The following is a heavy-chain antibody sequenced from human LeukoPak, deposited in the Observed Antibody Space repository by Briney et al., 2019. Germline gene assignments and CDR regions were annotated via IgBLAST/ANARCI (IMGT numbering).Heavy chain of an antibody. J-gene: IGHJ6*02. CDR2: INPSGGST. Sequence: ASVKVSCKASGYTFTSYYMHWVRQAPGQGLEWMGIINPSGGSTSYAQKFQGRVTMTRDTSTSTVYMELSSLRSEDTAVYYCARGTKKPRIAAAGRGVYYYYGMDVWGQGTTVTVSS. CDR3: ARGTKKPRIAAAGRGVYYYYGMDV. V-gene: IGHV1-46*01. CDR1: GYTFTSYY. D-gene: IGHD6-13*01.